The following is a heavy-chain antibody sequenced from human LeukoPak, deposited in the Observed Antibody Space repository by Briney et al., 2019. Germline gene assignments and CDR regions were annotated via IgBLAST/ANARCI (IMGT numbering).Heavy chain of an antibody. J-gene: IGHJ4*02. Sequence: GRSLRLSCAASGFTFSNYAMSWVRQAPGKGLQWVSAISGTGDNIYYADSVKDRFTISRDSSKNTLYLQMNSLRAEDTAVYYCARTVVGARGYWGQGTLVTVSS. CDR1: GFTFSNYA. CDR2: ISGTGDNI. D-gene: IGHD2-15*01. CDR3: ARTVVGARGY. V-gene: IGHV3-23*01.